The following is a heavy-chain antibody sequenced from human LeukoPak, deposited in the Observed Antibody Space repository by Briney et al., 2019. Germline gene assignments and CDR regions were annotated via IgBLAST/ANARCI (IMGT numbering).Heavy chain of an antibody. J-gene: IGHJ4*02. CDR1: GGTFSSYA. CDR2: INPIFGTA. D-gene: IGHD5-24*01. Sequence: SVKVSCKASGGTFSSYAISWVRQAPGQGLEWMGGINPIFGTANYAQKFQGRVTITTDESTSTAYMELSSLRSEDTAVYYCARVAGGMATMNFDYWGQGTLVTVSS. V-gene: IGHV1-69*05. CDR3: ARVAGGMATMNFDY.